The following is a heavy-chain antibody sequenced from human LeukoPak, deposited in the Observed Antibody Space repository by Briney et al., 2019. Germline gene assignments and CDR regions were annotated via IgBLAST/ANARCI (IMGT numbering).Heavy chain of an antibody. CDR2: INPNSGGT. D-gene: IGHD3-22*01. CDR1: GYTFTGYY. V-gene: IGHV1-2*02. CDR3: ARDEGYYYDSSGPHFDY. J-gene: IGHJ4*02. Sequence: ASVKVSCKASGYTFTGYYMHWVRQAPGRGLEWMGWINPNSGGTNYAQKFQGRVTMTRDTSISTAYMELSRLRSDDTAVYYCARDEGYYYDSSGPHFDYWGQGTLVTVSS.